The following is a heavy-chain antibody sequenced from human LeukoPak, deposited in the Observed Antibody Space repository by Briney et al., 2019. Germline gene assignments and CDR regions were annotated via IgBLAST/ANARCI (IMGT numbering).Heavy chain of an antibody. J-gene: IGHJ5*02. CDR2: ISSSGSTI. D-gene: IGHD6-13*01. V-gene: IGHV3-48*03. CDR1: GFTFSSYE. Sequence: GGSLRLSCAASGFTFSSYEMNWVRQAPGKGLEWVSYISSSGSTIYYADSVKGRFTISRDNAKNSLYLQMNSLRAEDTAVYYCATYSSGIAAEAWQPWGQGTLVTVPS. CDR3: ATYSSGIAAEAWQP.